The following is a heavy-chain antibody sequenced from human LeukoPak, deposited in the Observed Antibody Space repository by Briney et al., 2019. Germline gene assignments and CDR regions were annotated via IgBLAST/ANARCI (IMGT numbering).Heavy chain of an antibody. V-gene: IGHV3-72*01. CDR1: GFTFSDHY. J-gene: IGHJ4*02. CDR2: VRNKANSYST. D-gene: IGHD5-18*01. Sequence: PGASLRLSCAASGFTFSDHYMDWVRQAPGKGLEWVGRVRNKANSYSTQYAASVKGRFTISRDDSKNSLFLQMNNLETEDTAVYYCTRVLGYSYGPIDYWGQGTLVTVSS. CDR3: TRVLGYSYGPIDY.